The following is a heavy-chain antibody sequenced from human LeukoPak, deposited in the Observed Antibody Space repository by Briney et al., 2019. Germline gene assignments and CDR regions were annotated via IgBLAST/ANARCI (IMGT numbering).Heavy chain of an antibody. CDR1: GFTFSSYS. CDR3: ARDLWPDIVVVPAAFDY. D-gene: IGHD2-2*01. J-gene: IGHJ4*02. Sequence: GGSLRLSCAASGFTFSSYSMNWVRQAPGKGLEWASSISSSSSYIYYADSVKGRFTISRGNAKNSLYLQMNSLRAEDTAVYYCARDLWPDIVVVPAAFDYWGQGTLVTVSS. CDR2: ISSSSSYI. V-gene: IGHV3-21*01.